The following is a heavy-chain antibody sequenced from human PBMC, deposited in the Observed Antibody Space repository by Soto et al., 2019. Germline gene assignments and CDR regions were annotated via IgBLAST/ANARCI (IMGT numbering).Heavy chain of an antibody. D-gene: IGHD3-10*01. CDR1: GFTFITYA. CDR2: ISGSGGTT. CDR3: ACVHSLTWSGDLVR. Sequence: EVQLLESGGGLVQPGGSLRLSCAASGFTFITYAMSWVRQAPGKGLEWVSTISGSGGTTYYADSVRGRFTISRDNSRNRLHLQMNSLRADDTAVYWCACVHSLTWSGDLVRWGQGTLVTVSS. V-gene: IGHV3-23*01. J-gene: IGHJ4*02.